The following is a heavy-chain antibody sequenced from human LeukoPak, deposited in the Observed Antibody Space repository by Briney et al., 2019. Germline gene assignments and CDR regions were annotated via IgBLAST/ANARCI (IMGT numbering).Heavy chain of an antibody. Sequence: SETLSLTCAVDGVSFSGYYWSWIRQPPGKGLEWIGEINHSGSTNYNPSLKSRVTISVDTSKNQFSLKLSSVTAEDTAVYYCATYESTSGQIDYWGQGTLVTVSS. V-gene: IGHV4-34*01. D-gene: IGHD3-16*01. J-gene: IGHJ4*02. CDR3: ATYESTSGQIDY. CDR1: GVSFSGYY. CDR2: INHSGST.